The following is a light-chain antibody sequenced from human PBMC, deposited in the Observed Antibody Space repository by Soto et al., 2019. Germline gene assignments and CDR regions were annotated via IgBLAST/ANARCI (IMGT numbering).Light chain of an antibody. CDR2: AAS. Sequence: DIQMTQSPSSLSASVGDRVTITCRASQDISDWLAWYQQKPGKAPRLLIFAASNLYTEVPSRFSGSGYGTDFSLTINGLQPEDFATYYCQQAKNFPLTFGGVTKVDIK. CDR3: QQAKNFPLT. J-gene: IGKJ4*01. V-gene: IGKV1-12*01. CDR1: QDISDW.